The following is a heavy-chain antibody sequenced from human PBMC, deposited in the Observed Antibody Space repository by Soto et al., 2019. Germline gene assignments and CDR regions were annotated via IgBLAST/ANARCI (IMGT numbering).Heavy chain of an antibody. D-gene: IGHD3-10*01. CDR3: VKGDCRCCSLCFYYYSLDV. CDR1: GFSFGSYS. J-gene: IGHJ3*01. Sequence: GGSLRLSCEASGFSFGSYSMSWVRQTPGKGLEWVASISRISSEIDYADSVKGRFTISRDNAKNSLYLQMQSLRAEDTAVYYCVKGDCRCCSLCFYYYSLDVWGQGTTVTVSS. CDR2: ISRISSEI. V-gene: IGHV3-21*01.